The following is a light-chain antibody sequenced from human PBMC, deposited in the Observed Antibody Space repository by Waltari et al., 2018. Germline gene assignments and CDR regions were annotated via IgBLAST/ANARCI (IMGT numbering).Light chain of an antibody. CDR1: QSVGTY. J-gene: IGKJ4*01. CDR2: DAS. CDR3: QQRRNWPLT. Sequence: EIVLTQSPAILSFSPGERATLSCRTSQSVGTYLAWYQQRPGQSPRLLISDASYRATGIPARFSGSGSETDFTLTISSLQPEDFAVYYCQQRRNWPLTFGGGTRVEI. V-gene: IGKV3-11*01.